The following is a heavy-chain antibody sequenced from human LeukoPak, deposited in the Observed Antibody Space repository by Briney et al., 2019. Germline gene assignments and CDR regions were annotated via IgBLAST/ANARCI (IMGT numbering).Heavy chain of an antibody. D-gene: IGHD2/OR15-2a*01. V-gene: IGHV4-31*03. CDR1: GGSISSGGYY. Sequence: MPSETLSLTCTVSGGSISSGGYYWSWIRQHPGKGLEWIGYIYYSGSTYYNPSLKSRVTISVDTSKNQFSLKLSSVTAADTAVYYCARDPTSMGGYYYGMDVWGQGTTGTVSS. J-gene: IGHJ6*02. CDR2: IYYSGST. CDR3: ARDPTSMGGYYYGMDV.